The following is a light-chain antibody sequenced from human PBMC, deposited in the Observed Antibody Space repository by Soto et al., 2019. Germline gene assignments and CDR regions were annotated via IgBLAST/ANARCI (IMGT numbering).Light chain of an antibody. J-gene: IGKJ3*01. Sequence: EIVLTQSPGPLSLSPGERATLSCRASQSVSSSYLAWYQQKPGQAPGLLIYGASSRATGIPDRFSGSGSGTDFTLTISRLEPEDFAVYYCQQYGSSPRTFGPGTKVDI. CDR2: GAS. V-gene: IGKV3-20*01. CDR1: QSVSSSY. CDR3: QQYGSSPRT.